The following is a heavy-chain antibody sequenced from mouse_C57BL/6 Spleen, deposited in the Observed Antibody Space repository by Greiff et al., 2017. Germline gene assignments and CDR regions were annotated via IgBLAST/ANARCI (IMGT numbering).Heavy chain of an antibody. CDR2: INPSNGGT. J-gene: IGHJ4*01. CDR1: GYTFTSYW. CDR3: ARGATMVTTRYYYAMDY. V-gene: IGHV1-53*01. D-gene: IGHD2-2*01. Sequence: VQLQQPGTELVKPGASVKLSCKASGYTFTSYWMHWVKQRPGQGLEWIGNINPSNGGTNYNEKFKSKATLTVDKSSSTAYMQLSSLTSEDSAVYYCARGATMVTTRYYYAMDYWGQGTSVTVSS.